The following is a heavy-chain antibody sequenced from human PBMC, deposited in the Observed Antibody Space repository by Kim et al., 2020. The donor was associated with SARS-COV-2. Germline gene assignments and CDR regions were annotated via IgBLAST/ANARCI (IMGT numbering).Heavy chain of an antibody. J-gene: IGHJ6*02. Sequence: GGSLRLSCAASGFTFSSYEMNWVRQAPGKGLEWVSYISSSGSTIYYADSVKGRFTISRDNAKNSLYLQMNSLRAEDTAVYYCARGSHVLLTIFGVARYGMDVWGQGTTVTVSS. V-gene: IGHV3-48*03. CDR3: ARGSHVLLTIFGVARYGMDV. CDR2: ISSSGSTI. CDR1: GFTFSSYE. D-gene: IGHD3-3*01.